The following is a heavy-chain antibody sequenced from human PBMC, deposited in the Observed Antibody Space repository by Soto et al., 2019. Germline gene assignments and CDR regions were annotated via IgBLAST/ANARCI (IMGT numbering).Heavy chain of an antibody. CDR1: GFTFSSCS. V-gene: IGHV3-48*02. Sequence: VGSLRLSCASSGFTFSSCSMNWVRQAPGKGLEWASFISGSGDTKYYADSVKGRFTISRDNAKNSLYLQMSSLRDEDTAVYYCAKYCSSDVCFDYWGQGTLVTVSS. J-gene: IGHJ4*02. CDR2: ISGSGDTK. CDR3: AKYCSSDVCFDY. D-gene: IGHD2-8*01.